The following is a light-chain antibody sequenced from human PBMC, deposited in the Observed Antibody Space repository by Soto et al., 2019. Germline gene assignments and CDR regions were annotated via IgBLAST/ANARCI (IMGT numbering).Light chain of an antibody. CDR1: QSVSSN. CDR3: QQYNNWPPWT. V-gene: IGKV3-15*01. J-gene: IGKJ1*01. Sequence: EILMTQSPATLSVSPGERATLSGRSSQSVSSNLAWYQQKPGQAPRLLIYGASTRATGIPARFSGSGSGTEFTLTISSLQSEDFAVYYCQQYNNWPPWTVGQGTQVEIK. CDR2: GAS.